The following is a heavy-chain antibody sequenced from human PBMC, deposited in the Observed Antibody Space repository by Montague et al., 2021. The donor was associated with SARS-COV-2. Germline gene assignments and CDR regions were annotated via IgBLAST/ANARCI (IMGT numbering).Heavy chain of an antibody. CDR1: GGSISSSSYY. V-gene: IGHV4-39*01. J-gene: IGHJ4*02. CDR3: ARIRIGVWGSYRYFDY. Sequence: SETLSLTCTVSGGSISSSSYYWGWIRQPPGKGLEWIGSLYYGGSTYYNPSLKSRVTISVDTSKNQFSLKLSAVTAAATAVYYCARIRIGVWGSYRYFDYWGQGTLVTVSS. CDR2: LYYGGST. D-gene: IGHD3-16*02.